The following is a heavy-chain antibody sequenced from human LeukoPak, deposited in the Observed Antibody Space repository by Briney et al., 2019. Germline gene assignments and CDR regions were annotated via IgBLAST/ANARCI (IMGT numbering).Heavy chain of an antibody. Sequence: AGGSLRLSCAASGFTFSSYAMSWVRQAPGKGLEWVSALSGSGDSTYYADSVKGRFTISRDNSKNMLYLQMNSLRAEDTAVYYCAKGPAGYYGSGSYPGYWGQGTLVTVSS. CDR2: LSGSGDST. CDR1: GFTFSSYA. CDR3: AKGPAGYYGSGSYPGY. V-gene: IGHV3-23*01. J-gene: IGHJ4*02. D-gene: IGHD3-10*01.